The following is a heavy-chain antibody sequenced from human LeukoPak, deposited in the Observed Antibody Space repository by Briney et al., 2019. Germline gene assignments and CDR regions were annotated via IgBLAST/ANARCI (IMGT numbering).Heavy chain of an antibody. CDR3: ARLPYYDSSGYYPYYFDY. V-gene: IGHV4-59*01. Sequence: SETLSLTCTVSGVSISSYYWSWIRQPPGKGLEWIGYIYYSGSTNYNPSLKSRVTISVDTSKNQFSLKLSSVTAADTAVYYRARLPYYDSSGYYPYYFDYWGQGTLVTVSS. J-gene: IGHJ4*02. CDR1: GVSISSYY. D-gene: IGHD3-22*01. CDR2: IYYSGST.